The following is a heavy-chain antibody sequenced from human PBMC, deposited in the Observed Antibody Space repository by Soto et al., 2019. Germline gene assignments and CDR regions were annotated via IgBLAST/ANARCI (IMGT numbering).Heavy chain of an antibody. CDR1: GYTFTGYY. D-gene: IGHD2-8*01. V-gene: IGHV1-2*04. CDR2: TNPNSGGT. Sequence: ASVKVSCKASGYTFTGYYMHWVRQAPGQGLEWMGWTNPNSGGTNYAQKFQGWVTMTRDTSISTAYMELSRLRSDDTAVYYCARAPDIVLMKFDYWGQGTLVTVSS. CDR3: ARAPDIVLMKFDY. J-gene: IGHJ4*02.